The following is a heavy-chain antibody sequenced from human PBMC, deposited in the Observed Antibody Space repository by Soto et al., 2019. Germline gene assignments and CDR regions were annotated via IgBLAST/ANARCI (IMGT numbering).Heavy chain of an antibody. Sequence: ASVKVSCKASGYTFTSYGISWVRQAPGQGLEWMGWISAYNGNTNYAQKLQGRVTMTTDTSTSTAYMELRSLRSDDTAVYYCAREYYYDSSGYRTYFDYSGQGTLVTLSS. CDR2: ISAYNGNT. V-gene: IGHV1-18*04. CDR1: GYTFTSYG. CDR3: AREYYYDSSGYRTYFDY. J-gene: IGHJ4*02. D-gene: IGHD3-22*01.